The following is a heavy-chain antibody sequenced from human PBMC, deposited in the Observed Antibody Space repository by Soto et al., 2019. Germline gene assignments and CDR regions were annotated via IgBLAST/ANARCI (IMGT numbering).Heavy chain of an antibody. Sequence: GGSLRLSCAASGFTFSSYGMNWVRQAPGKGLEWVSYISSSGSTIYYADSVKGRFTISRDNAKNSLYLQMNSLRAEDTAVYYCARDPMPWSGYYPPLVDYGMDVWGQGTTVTVSS. J-gene: IGHJ6*02. CDR1: GFTFSSYG. D-gene: IGHD3-3*01. V-gene: IGHV3-48*03. CDR3: ARDPMPWSGYYPPLVDYGMDV. CDR2: ISSSGSTI.